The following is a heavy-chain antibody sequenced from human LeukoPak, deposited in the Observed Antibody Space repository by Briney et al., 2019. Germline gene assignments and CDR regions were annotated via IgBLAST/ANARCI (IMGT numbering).Heavy chain of an antibody. CDR3: AMRERLAATFDY. V-gene: IGHV4-61*02. CDR2: IYTSGST. D-gene: IGHD6-13*01. Sequence: SETLSLTCTVSGGSISSASYYWSWIRQPAGKGLEWIGRIYTSGSTNYNPSLKSRVTISVDTSKNQFSLKLSSVTAADTAVYYCAMRERLAATFDYWGQGTLVTVSS. J-gene: IGHJ4*02. CDR1: GGSISSASYY.